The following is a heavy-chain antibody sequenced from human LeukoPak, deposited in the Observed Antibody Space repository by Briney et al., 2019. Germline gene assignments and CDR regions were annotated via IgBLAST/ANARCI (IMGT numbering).Heavy chain of an antibody. Sequence: GGSLRLSCAGSGFTFSDYGMDWVRQAPGKGLEWVAVITDDGSDKYYADSVKGRFSISRDNSKNTLYLQMNSLRREDTAIYYCAKVGGRSWFYFDNWGQGTVVTVSS. CDR1: GFTFSDYG. J-gene: IGHJ4*02. V-gene: IGHV3-30*18. CDR3: AKVGGRSWFYFDN. CDR2: ITDDGSDK. D-gene: IGHD6-13*01.